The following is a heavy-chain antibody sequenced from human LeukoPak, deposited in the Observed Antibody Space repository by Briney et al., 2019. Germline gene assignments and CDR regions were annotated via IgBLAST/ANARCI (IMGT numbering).Heavy chain of an antibody. CDR1: GFTFSSYA. D-gene: IGHD6-19*01. CDR3: AKHSGTRGWYNDY. J-gene: IGHJ4*02. V-gene: IGHV3-23*01. Sequence: SGGSLRLSCAASGFTFSSYAMTWVRQAPGRGLEWVSGISDSGGGSYYADSVKGRFTTSRENSKSMLYLQMNSLRADDTAVYYCAKHSGTRGWYNDYWGQGTLVTVSS. CDR2: ISDSGGGS.